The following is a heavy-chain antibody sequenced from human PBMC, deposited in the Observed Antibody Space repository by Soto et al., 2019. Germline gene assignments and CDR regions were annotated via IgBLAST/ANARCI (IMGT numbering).Heavy chain of an antibody. Sequence: SETLSLTCTVSSGSISVTDVFWGWVRQPPGKGLEWIGSVDYSGTAYFSPSLATRVTFHVDTSKNQFSLTLYSVTAADTAVYYCARITGRHLDYWGQGILVTVSS. CDR3: ARITGRHLDY. J-gene: IGHJ4*02. CDR2: VDYSGTA. V-gene: IGHV4-39*01. D-gene: IGHD1-20*01. CDR1: SGSISVTDVF.